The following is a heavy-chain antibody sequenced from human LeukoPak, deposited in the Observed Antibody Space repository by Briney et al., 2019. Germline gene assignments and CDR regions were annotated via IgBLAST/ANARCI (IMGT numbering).Heavy chain of an antibody. J-gene: IGHJ5*02. D-gene: IGHD6-19*01. Sequence: PGGSLRLSCAASKFTFSSYWMSWVRQAPGKGLEGVANIKQDGSVQFYMDSLKGRFSVSSDNAKNSLYLQMNGLRVEDTAVYYCTRLQIAVAGPNWFDPWGQGTLVTVSS. CDR2: IKQDGSVQ. CDR3: TRLQIAVAGPNWFDP. V-gene: IGHV3-7*01. CDR1: KFTFSSYW.